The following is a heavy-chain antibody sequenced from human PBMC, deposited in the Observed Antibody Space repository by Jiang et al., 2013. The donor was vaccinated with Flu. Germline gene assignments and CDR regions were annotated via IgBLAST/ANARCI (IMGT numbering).Heavy chain of an antibody. CDR1: GYTFTSYD. Sequence: SGAEVKKPGASVKVSCTASGYTFTSYDINWVRQVTGQGLEWMGWVNPNRGNTGYAQKFRGRVTLTRDTSLRTAYMELSSLTSEDTAIYYCARGQPLEMWDWGQGTLVTVSS. CDR2: VNPNRGNT. CDR3: ARGQPLEMWD. J-gene: IGHJ4*02. D-gene: IGHD5-24*01. V-gene: IGHV1-8*02.